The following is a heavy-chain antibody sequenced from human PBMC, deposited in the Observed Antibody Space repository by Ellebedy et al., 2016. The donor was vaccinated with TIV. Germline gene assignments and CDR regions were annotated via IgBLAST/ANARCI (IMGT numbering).Heavy chain of an antibody. CDR1: GFTFSSYW. V-gene: IGHV3-7*01. Sequence: GESLKISCAASGFTFSSYWMSWVRQAPGEGLEWVANIKYDLSQTYYLDSVKGRFTISRDNAKNSLYLHMNSLRAEDTDLYYCARGPAGYNAGKHDFWGQGTLVVVSS. J-gene: IGHJ4*02. CDR2: IKYDLSQT. D-gene: IGHD1-14*01. CDR3: ARGPAGYNAGKHDF.